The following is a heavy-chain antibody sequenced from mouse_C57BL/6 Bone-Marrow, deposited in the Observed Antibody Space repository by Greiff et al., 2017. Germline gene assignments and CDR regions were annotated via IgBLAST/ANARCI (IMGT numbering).Heavy chain of an antibody. Sequence: QVQLQQPGAELVRPGSSVKLSCKASGYTFTSYWMHWVKQRPIQGLEWIGNIDPSDSETHYNQKFKDKATLTVDKSSSTAYMQLSILTSECSAVYYYASPILYYGSSYWYFDVWDTGTTVTVTS. CDR3: ASPILYYGSSYWYFDV. CDR1: GYTFTSYW. CDR2: IDPSDSET. V-gene: IGHV1-52*01. D-gene: IGHD1-1*01. J-gene: IGHJ1*03.